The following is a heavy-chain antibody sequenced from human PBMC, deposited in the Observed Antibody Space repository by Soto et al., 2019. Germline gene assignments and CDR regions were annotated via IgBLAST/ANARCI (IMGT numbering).Heavy chain of an antibody. J-gene: IGHJ4*02. V-gene: IGHV3-48*02. CDR3: ARDQVEMATMGGFDY. CDR2: ISSSSSTI. Sequence: EVQLVESGGGLVQPGGSLRLSCAASGFTFSSYSMNWVRQAPGKGLEWVSYISSSSSTIYYADSVKGRFTISRDNAKNSLYLQMNSLRDEDTAVYYCARDQVEMATMGGFDYWGQGTLVTVSS. CDR1: GFTFSSYS. D-gene: IGHD5-12*01.